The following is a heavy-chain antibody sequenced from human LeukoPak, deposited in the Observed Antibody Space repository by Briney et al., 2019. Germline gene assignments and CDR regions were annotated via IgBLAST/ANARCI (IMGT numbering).Heavy chain of an antibody. CDR1: GFTFSSYE. CDR3: ARVKYYYDSSGYTNWFDP. V-gene: IGHV3-48*03. Sequence: PGGSLRLSCAASGFTFSSYEMNWVRQAPGKGLEWVSYISSSSSTIYYADSVKGRFTISRDNAKNSLYLQMNSLRAEDTAVYYCARVKYYYDSSGYTNWFDPWGQGTLVTVSS. D-gene: IGHD3-22*01. CDR2: ISSSSSTI. J-gene: IGHJ5*02.